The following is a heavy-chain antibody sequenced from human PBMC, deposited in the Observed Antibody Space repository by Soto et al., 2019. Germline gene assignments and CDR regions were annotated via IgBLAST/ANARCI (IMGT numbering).Heavy chain of an antibody. D-gene: IGHD3-22*01. V-gene: IGHV1-18*01. CDR3: ARGSGYYFEYYYYYGMDV. J-gene: IGHJ6*02. CDR2: ISAYNGNT. CDR1: GYTFTSYG. Sequence: ASVKVSCKASGYTFTSYGISWVRQAPGQGLEWMGWISAYNGNTNYAQKLQGRVTMTTDTSTSTAYMELRSLRSDDTAVYYCARGSGYYFEYYYYYGMDVWGQGTTVTVS.